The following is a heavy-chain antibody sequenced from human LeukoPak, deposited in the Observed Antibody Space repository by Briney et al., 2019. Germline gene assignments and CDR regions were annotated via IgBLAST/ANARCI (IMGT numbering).Heavy chain of an antibody. D-gene: IGHD6-19*01. J-gene: IGHJ4*02. CDR1: GDSVSSNSAA. V-gene: IGHV6-1*01. Sequence: SQTLSLACAISGDSVSSNSAAWNWIRQSPSRGLEWLGRTYYRSKWYTDYAVSVKSRITINPDTSKNQFSLQLNSVTPEDTAVYYCARALRLGWTGVDYWGQGTLVTVSS. CDR2: TYYRSKWYT. CDR3: ARALRLGWTGVDY.